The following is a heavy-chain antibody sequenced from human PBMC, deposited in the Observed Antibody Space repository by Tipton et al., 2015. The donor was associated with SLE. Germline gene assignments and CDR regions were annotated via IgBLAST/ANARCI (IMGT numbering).Heavy chain of an antibody. CDR2: SYSGGST. CDR3: ARRNLLGDD. V-gene: IGHV4-39*01. Sequence: TLSLTCTVSGASIGSSAFSWGWIRQPPGKGLEWIGGSYSGGSTYYNPSLNSRVTISVDTSKNQFSLKLTSVTAADTAVYYCARRNLLGDDWGQGTLVTVSS. J-gene: IGHJ4*02. D-gene: IGHD1-26*01. CDR1: GASIGSSAFS.